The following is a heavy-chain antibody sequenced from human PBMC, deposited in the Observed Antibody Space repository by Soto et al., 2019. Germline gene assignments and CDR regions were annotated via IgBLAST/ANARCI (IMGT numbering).Heavy chain of an antibody. CDR2: INQDGSER. Sequence: GGSLRLSXAASGFTFSSYWMSWVRQAPGKGLEWVAKINQDGSERYYVDSVKGQFTISRDNAKNSLYVQMNTLRVEDTAVYYCARPVSSYFDYWGQGTLVTVPQ. J-gene: IGHJ4*02. CDR1: GFTFSSYW. CDR3: ARPVSSYFDY. D-gene: IGHD3-10*01. V-gene: IGHV3-7*03.